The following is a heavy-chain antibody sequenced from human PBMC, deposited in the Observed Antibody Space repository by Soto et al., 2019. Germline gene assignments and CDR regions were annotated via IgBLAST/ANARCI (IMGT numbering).Heavy chain of an antibody. J-gene: IGHJ3*02. D-gene: IGHD3-9*01. V-gene: IGHV1-2*02. CDR1: GYIFTGYY. CDR2: INTKTGGT. CDR3: ATDKVAFDM. Sequence: EASVKVSCKASGYIFTGYYIQWVRQAPGQGLEWMGWINTKTGGTKYAQKFQGRVTMTRDTSINTAYMEVSRLRSDDTAVYYCATDKVAFDMWGQGTMVTVSS.